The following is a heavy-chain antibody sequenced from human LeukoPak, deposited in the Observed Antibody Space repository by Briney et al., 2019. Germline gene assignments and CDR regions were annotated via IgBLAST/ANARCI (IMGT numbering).Heavy chain of an antibody. J-gene: IGHJ6*03. CDR3: AKDFLDNRERPYYMDF. D-gene: IGHD1-1*01. Sequence: GGTLRLSCAASGFTLSSYAMSWVRQAPGKGLEWVSGISGSGGSTYHADSVKGRFTITIDKSKNTLYLQMNILRAEDTAVYYCAKDFLDNRERPYYMDFWGKGTPVTVSS. CDR1: GFTLSSYA. V-gene: IGHV3-23*01. CDR2: ISGSGGST.